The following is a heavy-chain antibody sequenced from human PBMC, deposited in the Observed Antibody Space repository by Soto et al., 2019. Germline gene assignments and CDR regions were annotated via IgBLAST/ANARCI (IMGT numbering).Heavy chain of an antibody. V-gene: IGHV1-2*04. D-gene: IGHD5-18*01. CDR3: ARSYVQDTAMVNYFHY. J-gene: IGHJ4*02. CDR2: INPNSGGT. CDR1: GYTFTGYY. Sequence: ASVKVSCKASGYTFTGYYMHWVRQAPGQGLEWMGWINPNSGGTNYAQKFQGWVTMTRDTSISTAYMELSRLRSDDTAVYYCARSYVQDTAMVNYFHYWGQGILVTVSS.